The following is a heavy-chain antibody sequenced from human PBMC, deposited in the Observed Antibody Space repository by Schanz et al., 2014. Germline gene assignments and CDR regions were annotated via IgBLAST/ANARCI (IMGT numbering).Heavy chain of an antibody. J-gene: IGHJ3*02. V-gene: IGHV1-46*03. CDR1: GYTFTSYY. CDR2: INPSSGTT. Sequence: QVQLVQSGAEVKKPGASVKVSCKASGYTFTSYYMHWVRQAPGQGLEWMGKINPSSGTTRIAQNFQGRLTVTRDTSTSTVNMELSSLRSDDTAMYYCARGPSTGAFDSWGQGTMVTVSS. CDR3: ARGPSTGAFDS.